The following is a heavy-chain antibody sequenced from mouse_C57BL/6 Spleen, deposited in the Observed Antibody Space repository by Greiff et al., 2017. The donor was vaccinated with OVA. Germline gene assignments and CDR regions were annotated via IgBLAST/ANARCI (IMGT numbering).Heavy chain of an antibody. CDR1: GYTFTDYE. J-gene: IGHJ2*01. Sequence: VQLQQSGAELVRPGASVTLSCKASGYTFTDYEMHWVKQTPVHGLEWIGAIDPETGGTAYNQKFKGKAILTADKSSSTAYMELRSLTSEDSAVYYCTRRAGNYYFDYWGQGTTLTVSS. D-gene: IGHD2-1*01. CDR3: TRRAGNYYFDY. CDR2: IDPETGGT. V-gene: IGHV1-15*01.